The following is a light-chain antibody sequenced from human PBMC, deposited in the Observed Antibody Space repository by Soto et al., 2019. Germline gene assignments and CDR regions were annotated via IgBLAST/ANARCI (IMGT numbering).Light chain of an antibody. CDR3: AAWDDSLNGFYV. V-gene: IGLV1-44*01. CDR1: SSNIGSNT. Sequence: QSVLTQPPSASGTPGQRVTISCSGSSSNIGSNTVNWYQQLPGTAPKLLIYSNNHRPSGVPDRFSGSKSVTSASLAISGLQSEDEADYYCAAWDDSLNGFYVFGTGTKLTVL. J-gene: IGLJ1*01. CDR2: SNN.